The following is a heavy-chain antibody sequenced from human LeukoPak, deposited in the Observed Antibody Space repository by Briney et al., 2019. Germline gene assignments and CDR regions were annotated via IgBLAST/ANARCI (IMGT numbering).Heavy chain of an antibody. V-gene: IGHV4-34*01. J-gene: IGHJ4*02. CDR3: ARRGRIAAAGYFDY. D-gene: IGHD6-13*01. CDR2: INHSGST. CDR1: GGALSGYY. Sequence: SETLSLTCAVSGGALSGYYWSWIRPPPGKGLEWIGEINHSGSTNYNPSLKSRVTISVDTSKNQFSLKLSSVTAADTAVYYCARRGRIAAAGYFDYGGQGTLVTVSS.